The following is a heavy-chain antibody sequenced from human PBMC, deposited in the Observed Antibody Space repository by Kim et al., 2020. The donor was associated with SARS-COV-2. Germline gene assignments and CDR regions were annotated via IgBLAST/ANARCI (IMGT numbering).Heavy chain of an antibody. CDR1: GYTFTSYA. J-gene: IGHJ4*02. CDR3: ARGSPSVVVAATPSFDY. CDR2: INTNTGNP. Sequence: ASVKVSCKASGYTFTSYAMNWVRQAPGQGLEWMGWINTNTGNPTYAQGFTGRFVFSLDTSVSTAYLQISSLKAEDTAVYYCARGSPSVVVAATPSFDYWGQGTLVTVSS. D-gene: IGHD2-15*01. V-gene: IGHV7-4-1*02.